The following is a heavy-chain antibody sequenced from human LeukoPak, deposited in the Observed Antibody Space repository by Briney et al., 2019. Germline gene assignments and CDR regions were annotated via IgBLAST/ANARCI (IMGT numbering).Heavy chain of an antibody. Sequence: PSETLSLTCTVSGGPVSSSTYYWGWIRQPPGKGLEWIGEINHSGSTNYSPSLKSRVTLSVDTSKNQFSLRLSSVTAADTAVYYCARRTFGGVIAYWGQGTLVTVSS. CDR2: INHSGST. CDR1: GGPVSSSTYY. J-gene: IGHJ4*02. CDR3: ARRTFGGVIAY. V-gene: IGHV4-39*07. D-gene: IGHD3-16*02.